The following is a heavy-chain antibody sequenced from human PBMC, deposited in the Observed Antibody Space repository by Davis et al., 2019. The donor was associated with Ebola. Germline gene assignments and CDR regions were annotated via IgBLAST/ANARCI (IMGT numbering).Heavy chain of an antibody. D-gene: IGHD3-10*01. CDR2: ISSSSSYI. V-gene: IGHV3-21*01. CDR1: GFTFSSYS. CDR3: ARGHRLLWFGELFDYYGMDV. J-gene: IGHJ6*02. Sequence: PGGSLRLSCAASGFTFSSYSMNWVRQAPGKGLEWVSSISSSSSYIYYADSVMGRFTISRDNAKNSLYLQMNSLRAEDTAVYYCARGHRLLWFGELFDYYGMDVWGQGTTVTVSS.